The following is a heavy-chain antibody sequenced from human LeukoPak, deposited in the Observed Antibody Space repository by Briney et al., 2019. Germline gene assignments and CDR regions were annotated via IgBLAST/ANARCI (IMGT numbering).Heavy chain of an antibody. Sequence: GGSLRLSCAASGFTFSSYWMSWVRQAPGKGLEWVSYISSSGSIIYYADSVKGRFTISRDNAKNSLYLQMNGLRAEDTALYYCARTYSSTWRFDPWGQGTLVTVSS. CDR2: ISSSGSII. D-gene: IGHD6-13*01. CDR3: ARTYSSTWRFDP. CDR1: GFTFSSYW. J-gene: IGHJ5*02. V-gene: IGHV3-48*04.